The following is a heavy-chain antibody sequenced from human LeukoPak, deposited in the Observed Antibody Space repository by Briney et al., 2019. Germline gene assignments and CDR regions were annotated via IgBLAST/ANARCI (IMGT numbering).Heavy chain of an antibody. Sequence: GSLRLSCTVSGFTFGDYAMGWVRQAPRKGLEWVGLIRRKVSGATTEYAASVKGRFTISRDDSKSIAYLQMNSLQTEDTAMYYCTRNIYCSGGSCSYYFDYWGQGTLVTVSS. D-gene: IGHD2-15*01. V-gene: IGHV3-49*04. CDR1: GFTFGDYA. CDR2: IRRKVSGATT. CDR3: TRNIYCSGGSCSYYFDY. J-gene: IGHJ4*02.